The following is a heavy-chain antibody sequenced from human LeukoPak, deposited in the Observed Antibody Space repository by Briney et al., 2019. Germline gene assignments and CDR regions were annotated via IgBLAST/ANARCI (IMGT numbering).Heavy chain of an antibody. CDR1: GCSISSYY. J-gene: IGHJ5*02. CDR2: IYYSGST. V-gene: IGHV4-59*01. CDR3: AREQRYYYDSSGYKYRNWFDP. Sequence: SETLSLTCTVSGCSISSYYWSWIRQPPGKGLEWIGYIYYSGSTNYNPSLKSRVTISVDTSKNQFSLKLSSVTAADTAVYYCAREQRYYYDSSGYKYRNWFDPWGQGTLVTVSS. D-gene: IGHD3-22*01.